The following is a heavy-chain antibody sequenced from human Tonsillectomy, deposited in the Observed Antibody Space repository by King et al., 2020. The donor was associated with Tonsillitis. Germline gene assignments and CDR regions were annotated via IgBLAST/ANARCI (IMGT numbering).Heavy chain of an antibody. J-gene: IGHJ6*02. CDR3: ATYSGSYYYYYGMDV. V-gene: IGHV1-2*02. CDR2: INPNSGGT. CDR1: GYTFTGYY. Sequence: VQLVESGAEVKKPGASVKVSCKASGYTFTGYYMHWVRQAPGQGLEWMGWINPNSGGTNYEQKFQSRVTMTRDTSISTAYMELSRLRSDDTAVYYCATYSGSYYYYYGMDVWGQGTTVTVSS. D-gene: IGHD1-26*01.